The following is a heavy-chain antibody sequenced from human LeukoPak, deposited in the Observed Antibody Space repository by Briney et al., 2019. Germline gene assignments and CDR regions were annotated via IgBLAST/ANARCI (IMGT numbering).Heavy chain of an antibody. CDR2: INPNSGGT. CDR3: SGAIDYGGKRLYFGG. V-gene: IGHV1-2*02. Sequence: ASVKVSCKASGYTFTSYYMHWVRQAPGQGLEWMGLINPNSGGTNYAHKFQGRVTMTRDTSINTAYMELISLRSDDTAAYYCSGAIDYGGKRLYFGGWGQGTLVTVS. CDR1: GYTFTSYY. D-gene: IGHD4-23*01. J-gene: IGHJ4*02.